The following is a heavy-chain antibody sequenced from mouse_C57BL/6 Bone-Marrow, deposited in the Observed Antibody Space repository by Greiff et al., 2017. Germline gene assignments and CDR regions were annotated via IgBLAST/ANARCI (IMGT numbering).Heavy chain of an antibody. D-gene: IGHD1-1*01. V-gene: IGHV1-50*01. J-gene: IGHJ1*03. CDR3: ASLYYGSSHWYFDV. CDR2: IDPSDSYT. Sequence: VQLQQPGAELVKPGASVKLSCKASGYTFTSYWMQWVKQRPGQGLEWIGEIDPSDSYTNYNQKFNGKATLTVDTSSSTAYMQLSSLTSEDSAVYYCASLYYGSSHWYFDVWGTGTTVTVSS. CDR1: GYTFTSYW.